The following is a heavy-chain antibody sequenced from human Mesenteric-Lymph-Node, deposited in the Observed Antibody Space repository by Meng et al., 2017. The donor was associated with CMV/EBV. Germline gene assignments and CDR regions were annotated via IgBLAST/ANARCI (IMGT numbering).Heavy chain of an antibody. D-gene: IGHD1-26*01. V-gene: IGHV1-69*05. J-gene: IGHJ6*02. CDR2: IIPIFGTA. CDR1: GGTFSNYA. CDR3: ARGVYSGSYFYGMDV. Sequence: SVKVSCKASGGTFSNYAITWVRQAPGQGLEWMGGIIPIFGTANYAQKFQGRVTITTDESTSTAYMELSSLRSEDTAVYYCARGVYSGSYFYGMDVWGQGTTVTVSS.